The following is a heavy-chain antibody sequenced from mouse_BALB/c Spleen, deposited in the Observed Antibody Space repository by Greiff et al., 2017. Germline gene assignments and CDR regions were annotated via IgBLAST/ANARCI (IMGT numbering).Heavy chain of an antibody. J-gene: IGHJ3*01. Sequence: EVQLQQSGPELVKPGASVKISCKASGYSFTGYFMNWVMQSHGKSLGWIGRINPYNGDTFYNQKFKGKATLTVDKSSSTAHMELRSLASEDSAVYYCARSDGYSGLAWFAYWGQGTLVTVSA. CDR2: INPYNGDT. V-gene: IGHV1-20*02. D-gene: IGHD2-3*01. CDR1: GYSFTGYF. CDR3: ARSDGYSGLAWFAY.